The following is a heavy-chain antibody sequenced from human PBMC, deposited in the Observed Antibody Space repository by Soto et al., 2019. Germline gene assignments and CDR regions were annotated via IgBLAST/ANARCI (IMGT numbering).Heavy chain of an antibody. CDR3: AKDRGIAVAAEILDY. V-gene: IGHV3-74*01. J-gene: IGHJ4*02. Sequence: GGSLRLSCAASGFTFSSYWMHWVRQAPGKGLEWVSPINSGGSSTSYADSVKGRFTISRDNSKNTLYLQMNSLRAEDTAVYYCAKDRGIAVAAEILDYWGQGTLVTVSS. D-gene: IGHD6-19*01. CDR1: GFTFSSYW. CDR2: INSGGSST.